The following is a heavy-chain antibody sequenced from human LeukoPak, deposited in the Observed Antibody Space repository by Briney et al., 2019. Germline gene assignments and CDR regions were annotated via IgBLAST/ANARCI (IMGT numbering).Heavy chain of an antibody. CDR3: AIDPNWGTHS. D-gene: IGHD7-27*01. J-gene: IGHJ4*02. V-gene: IGHV3-64*04. CDR1: GFTFNRFY. Sequence: GGSLRLSCSASGFTFNRFYLHWVRQAPGKGLEFVSHISSNGATTYYADSVKGRFTISRDNFKNALYLQMNSLRVEDTAVYYCAIDPNWGTHSWGQGVLVTVSS. CDR2: ISSNGATT.